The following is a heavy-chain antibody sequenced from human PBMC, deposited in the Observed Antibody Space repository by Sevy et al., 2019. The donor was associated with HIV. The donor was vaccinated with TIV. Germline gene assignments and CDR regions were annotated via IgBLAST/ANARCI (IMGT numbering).Heavy chain of an antibody. CDR3: AKSPRYDILPGSFDP. CDR1: GFTFDDYA. D-gene: IGHD3-9*01. Sequence: SLKISCAASGFTFDDYAKHWVRQAPGKGLEWVSGISWNSGSIGYADSVKGRFTISRDNAKNSLYLQMNSLRAEDTALYYCAKSPRYDILPGSFDPWGQGTLVTVSS. V-gene: IGHV3-9*01. J-gene: IGHJ5*02. CDR2: ISWNSGSI.